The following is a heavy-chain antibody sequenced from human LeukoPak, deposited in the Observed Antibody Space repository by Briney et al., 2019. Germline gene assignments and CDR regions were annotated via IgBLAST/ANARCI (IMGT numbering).Heavy chain of an antibody. V-gene: IGHV3-30*04. CDR3: ARDRVVLWFGELFDY. J-gene: IGHJ4*02. D-gene: IGHD3-10*01. Sequence: GGSLRLSCAASGFTFSSHAMHWVRQAPGKGLEWVAVISYDGSNKYYVDSVKGRFTISRDNSKNTLYLQMNSLRAEDTAVYYCARDRVVLWFGELFDYWGQGTLVTVSS. CDR1: GFTFSSHA. CDR2: ISYDGSNK.